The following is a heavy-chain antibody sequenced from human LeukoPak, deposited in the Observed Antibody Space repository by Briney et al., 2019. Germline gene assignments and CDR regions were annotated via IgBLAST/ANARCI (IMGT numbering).Heavy chain of an antibody. CDR1: GGTFSSYA. Sequence: GASVKVSCKASGGTFSSYAISWVRQAPGQGLEWMGGIIPIFGTANYAQKFQGRVTITADESTSTAYMELSSLRSEDTAVYYCARGYCSSTSCHAGGFDPWGQGTLVTVSS. V-gene: IGHV1-69*13. J-gene: IGHJ5*02. CDR2: IIPIFGTA. CDR3: ARGYCSSTSCHAGGFDP. D-gene: IGHD2-2*01.